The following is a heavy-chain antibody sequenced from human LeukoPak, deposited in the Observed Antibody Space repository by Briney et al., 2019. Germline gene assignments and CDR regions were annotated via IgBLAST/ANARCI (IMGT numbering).Heavy chain of an antibody. J-gene: IGHJ4*02. CDR1: GFTFNNYT. D-gene: IGHD1-14*01. CDR3: AKDLYKHGSDYFDY. CDR2: ISGSGAGT. V-gene: IGHV3-23*01. Sequence: SGGSLRLSCAASGFTFNNYTVSWVRQAPGKGLEWVSGISGSGAGTYYADSVKGRFTISRDNSKNTLYLQMSSLRAEDTAVYYCAKDLYKHGSDYFDYWGQGTLVTVSS.